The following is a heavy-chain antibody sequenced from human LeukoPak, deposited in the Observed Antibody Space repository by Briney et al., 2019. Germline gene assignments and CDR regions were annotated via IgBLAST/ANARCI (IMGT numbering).Heavy chain of an antibody. CDR1: GLTFSRHV. CDR2: ITGSGGNT. CDR3: AKRQRYYDSSGRIVVHAFDI. D-gene: IGHD3-22*01. Sequence: HPGGSLRLSCAASGLTFSRHVMSWVRQAPGKGLEWVSGITGSGGNTYYADSVKGRFTISRDNSKNTLYLQMNSLRAEDTAVYYCAKRQRYYDSSGRIVVHAFDIWGQGTMVTVSS. V-gene: IGHV3-23*01. J-gene: IGHJ3*02.